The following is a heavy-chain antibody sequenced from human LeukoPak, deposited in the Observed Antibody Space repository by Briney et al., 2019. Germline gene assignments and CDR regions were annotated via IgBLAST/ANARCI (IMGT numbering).Heavy chain of an antibody. CDR1: GVSVSSATY. Sequence: ETLSLTCTVSGVSVSSATYYWSWIRQAPGKGLEWVSSISSSSSYIYYADSVKGRFTTSRDNAKNSLYLQMNSLRAEDTAVYYCARGSSKYDYWGQGTLVTVSS. D-gene: IGHD6-13*01. CDR2: ISSSSSYI. J-gene: IGHJ4*02. V-gene: IGHV3-21*01. CDR3: ARGSSKYDY.